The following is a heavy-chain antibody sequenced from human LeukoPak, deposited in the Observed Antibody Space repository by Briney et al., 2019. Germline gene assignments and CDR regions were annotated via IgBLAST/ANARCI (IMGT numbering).Heavy chain of an antibody. D-gene: IGHD2-15*01. Sequence: ASVKVSCKASGYTFTGYYMHWVRQAPGQGLEWMGWINPNGGGTNYAQKFQGRVTMTRDTSISTAYMELSRLRSDDTAVYYCARGLSDCSGGSCYMAYYYYYGMDVWGQGTTVTVSS. CDR1: GYTFTGYY. CDR2: INPNGGGT. V-gene: IGHV1-2*02. CDR3: ARGLSDCSGGSCYMAYYYYYGMDV. J-gene: IGHJ6*02.